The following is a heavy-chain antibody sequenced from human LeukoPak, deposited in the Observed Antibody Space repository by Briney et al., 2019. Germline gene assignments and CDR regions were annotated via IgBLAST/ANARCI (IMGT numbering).Heavy chain of an antibody. D-gene: IGHD3-9*01. CDR3: AREKDLLRYFDWLSTTSEGAFDI. V-gene: IGHV1-2*04. J-gene: IGHJ3*02. CDR1: GYTFTGYY. Sequence: ASVKVSCKASGYTFTGYYMHWVRQAPGQGLEWMGWINPNSGGTNYAQKFQGWVTMTRDTSISTAYMELSRLRSDDTAVYYCAREKDLLRYFDWLSTTSEGAFDIWGQGTMVTVSS. CDR2: INPNSGGT.